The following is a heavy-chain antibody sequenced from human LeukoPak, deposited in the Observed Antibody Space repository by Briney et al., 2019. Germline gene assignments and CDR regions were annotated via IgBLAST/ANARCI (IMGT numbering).Heavy chain of an antibody. CDR3: ARFGTRDNCCHPGVDT. Sequence: SETLSLTCTVSGYSLSSGFYWGWIRPPPGKGLEWVATMFHSGDTYYNPSLESRVTISTDTSKNQFSLRLTSVTAADTALYYGARFGTRDNCCHPGVDTWGQGTPVTVSS. V-gene: IGHV4-38-2*02. J-gene: IGHJ5*02. CDR1: GYSLSSGFY. D-gene: IGHD1-1*01. CDR2: MFHSGDT.